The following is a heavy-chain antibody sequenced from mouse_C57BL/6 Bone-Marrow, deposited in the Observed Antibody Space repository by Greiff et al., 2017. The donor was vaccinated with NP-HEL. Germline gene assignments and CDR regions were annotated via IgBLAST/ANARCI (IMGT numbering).Heavy chain of an antibody. CDR2: INSDGGSP. D-gene: IGHD2-3*01. J-gene: IGHJ1*03. V-gene: IGHV5-2*01. CDR3: ARHGNDNYWYFDV. Sequence: EVMLVESGGGLVQPGASLKLSCESNEYDFPSHDMSWVRKTPEKRLELVAAINSDGGSPYYPDTIEGRVIISRDNTKKTLYLQSNSLGAEYTALYYCARHGNDNYWYFDVWGTGTTVTVSS. CDR1: EYDFPSHD.